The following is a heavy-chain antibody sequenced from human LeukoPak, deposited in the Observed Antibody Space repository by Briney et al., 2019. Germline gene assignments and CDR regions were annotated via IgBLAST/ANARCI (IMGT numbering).Heavy chain of an antibody. CDR2: IYDSGRT. V-gene: IGHV4-59*01. J-gene: IGHJ4*02. CDR1: GDSIRSYS. D-gene: IGHD3-3*01. Sequence: SETLSLTCNVSGDSIRSYSGTWFRQPPGKGLEWIGYIYDSGRTNSNPSLKSRVTISVDTSKNQFSLKLSFVTAADTAVYYCARGHDFWSRYYFDYWGQGTPVTVSS. CDR3: ARGHDFWSRYYFDY.